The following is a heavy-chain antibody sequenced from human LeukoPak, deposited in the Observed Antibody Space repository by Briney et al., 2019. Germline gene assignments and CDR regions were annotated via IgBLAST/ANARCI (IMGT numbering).Heavy chain of an antibody. CDR3: ARERGRATVFFDY. Sequence: PGGSLRLSCAASGFTFSSYAMSWVRQAPGKGLEWVSAISGSGGSTYYADSVKGRFTISRDNSRNTLYLQMNSLRAEDTAVYYCARERGRATVFFDYWGQGTLVTVSS. D-gene: IGHD1-26*01. CDR2: ISGSGGST. CDR1: GFTFSSYA. V-gene: IGHV3-23*01. J-gene: IGHJ4*02.